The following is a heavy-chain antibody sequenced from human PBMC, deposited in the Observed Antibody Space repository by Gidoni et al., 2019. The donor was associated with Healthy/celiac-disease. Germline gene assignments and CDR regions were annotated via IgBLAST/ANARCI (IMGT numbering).Heavy chain of an antibody. V-gene: IGHV3-48*03. D-gene: IGHD6-19*01. CDR1: GFTFSSYE. CDR2: ISSSGSTI. Sequence: EVQLVESGGGLVQPGGSLRLSCAASGFTFSSYEMNWVRQAPGKGLEWGSYISSSGSTIYYADSVKGRFTISRDNAKNSLYLQMNSLRAEDTAVYYCARDLAGSSGWFYYYYGMDVWGQGTTVTVSS. CDR3: ARDLAGSSGWFYYYYGMDV. J-gene: IGHJ6*02.